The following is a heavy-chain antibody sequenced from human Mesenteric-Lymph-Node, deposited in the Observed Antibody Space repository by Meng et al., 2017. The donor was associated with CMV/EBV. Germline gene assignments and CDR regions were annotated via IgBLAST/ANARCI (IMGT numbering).Heavy chain of an antibody. CDR1: GYTFTGYY. Sequence: ASVKVSCKTSGYTFTGYYMHWVRQAPGQGFEWLGRINLNTGDTSYAQNFQGRVTMTRDTSITTAYMEVSRLTSDDTAFYYCARGSPPGCSTTSCLIDHWGQGTLVTVSS. CDR2: INLNTGDT. CDR3: ARGSPPGCSTTSCLIDH. J-gene: IGHJ4*02. D-gene: IGHD2-2*01. V-gene: IGHV1-2*06.